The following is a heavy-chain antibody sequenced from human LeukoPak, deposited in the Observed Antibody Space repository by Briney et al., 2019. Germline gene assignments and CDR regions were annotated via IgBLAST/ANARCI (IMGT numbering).Heavy chain of an antibody. CDR2: IRSKANSYAT. V-gene: IGHV3-73*01. J-gene: IGHJ4*02. D-gene: IGHD5-18*01. Sequence: GGSLRLSCAASGFTFSGSAMHWVRQASGKGLEWVGRIRSKANSYATAYAASVKGRFTISRDDSKDTAYLQMNSLKTEDTAVYYCTRPGLRGYSYGDDYWGQGTLVTVSS. CDR3: TRPGLRGYSYGDDY. CDR1: GFTFSGSA.